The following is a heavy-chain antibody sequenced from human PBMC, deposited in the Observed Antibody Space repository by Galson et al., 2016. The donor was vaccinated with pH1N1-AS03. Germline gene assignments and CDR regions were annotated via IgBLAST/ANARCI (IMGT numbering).Heavy chain of an antibody. CDR2: ISFDGNNR. CDR1: GFIFTSYT. CDR3: AKAAEFASTTYDFEY. V-gene: IGHV3-30*18. Sequence: SLRLSCAASGFIFTSYTMHWVRQAPGKGLEWVAVISFDGNNRYYMDSVKGRFSISRDDSKNTLYLQMNSLRAEDTAVYYCAKAAEFASTTYDFEYWGRGTLVTVTS. J-gene: IGHJ4*02. D-gene: IGHD5/OR15-5a*01.